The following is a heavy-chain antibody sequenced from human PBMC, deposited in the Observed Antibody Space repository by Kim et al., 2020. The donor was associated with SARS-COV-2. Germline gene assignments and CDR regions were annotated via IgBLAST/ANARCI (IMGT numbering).Heavy chain of an antibody. V-gene: IGHV4-39*01. D-gene: IGHD3-22*01. CDR2: IYYSGST. CDR1: GGSISSSSYY. CDR3: ARRGTYYYDSSGRLAFDI. Sequence: SETLSLTCTVSGGSISSSSYYWGWIRQPPGKGLEWIGSIYYSGSTYYNPSLKSRVTISVDTSKNQFSLKLSSVTAADTAVYYFARRGTYYYDSSGRLAFDIWGQGTMVTVSS. J-gene: IGHJ3*02.